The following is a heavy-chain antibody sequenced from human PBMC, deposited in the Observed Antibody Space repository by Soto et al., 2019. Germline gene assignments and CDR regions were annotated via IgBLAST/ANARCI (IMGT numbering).Heavy chain of an antibody. Sequence: SETLSLTCTVSGVSISSGGYYWTWIRQHPQKGLEWIGHIYYSGSTYYNPSLKSRVTISVDTSKNQFSLKLSSVTAADTAVYYCAREYYYDSSDSDYWRQGTLVTVS. J-gene: IGHJ4*02. CDR2: IYYSGST. D-gene: IGHD3-22*01. CDR3: AREYYYDSSDSDY. CDR1: GVSISSGGYY. V-gene: IGHV4-31*03.